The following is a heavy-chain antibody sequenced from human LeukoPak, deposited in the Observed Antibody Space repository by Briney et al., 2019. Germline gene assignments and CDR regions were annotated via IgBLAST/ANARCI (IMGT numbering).Heavy chain of an antibody. CDR3: ARRPYYDSSGYYSVREYYFDY. V-gene: IGHV4-59*01. D-gene: IGHD3-22*01. CDR1: DGSISGYY. Sequence: SETLSLTCTVSDGSISGYYWSWIRQPPGKGLEWMGYIYYSGSTNYNPSLKSRVTISIDTSKDQFSLKLRSVTAADTAVYYCARRPYYDSSGYYSVREYYFDYRGQGTLVTVSS. J-gene: IGHJ4*02. CDR2: IYYSGST.